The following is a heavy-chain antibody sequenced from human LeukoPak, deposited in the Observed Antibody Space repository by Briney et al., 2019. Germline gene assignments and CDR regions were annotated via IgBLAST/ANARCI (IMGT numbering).Heavy chain of an antibody. Sequence: PGGSLRLSYAASGFTFDDYGMSWVRQAPGKGLEWVSGINWNGGSTGYADSVKGRFTISRDNAKNSLYLQMNSLRAEDTAVYYCARSSLAPYSDYWGQGTLVTVSS. D-gene: IGHD2-21*01. CDR3: ARSSLAPYSDY. CDR1: GFTFDDYG. J-gene: IGHJ4*02. V-gene: IGHV3-20*03. CDR2: INWNGGST.